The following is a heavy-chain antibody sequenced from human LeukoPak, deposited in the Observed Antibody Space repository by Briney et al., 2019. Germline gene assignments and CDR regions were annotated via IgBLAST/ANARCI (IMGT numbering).Heavy chain of an antibody. CDR1: GFTFVSHG. D-gene: IGHD4-17*01. Sequence: GGSLGLSCAASGFTFVSHGMHWVRQAPGKGLEWVAVTSYDGSDKNYADSVKGRFTISRDNSKNTLYLQMNSLRVEDTAVYYCARVTLYGALGGYFDYWGQGTLVTVSS. CDR3: ARVTLYGALGGYFDY. J-gene: IGHJ4*02. CDR2: TSYDGSDK. V-gene: IGHV3-30*03.